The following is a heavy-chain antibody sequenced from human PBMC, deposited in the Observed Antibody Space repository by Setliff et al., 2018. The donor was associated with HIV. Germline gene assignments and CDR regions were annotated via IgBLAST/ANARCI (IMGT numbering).Heavy chain of an antibody. V-gene: IGHV4-34*01. CDR3: ARDSCSSWYSIPRYYYYSMDV. J-gene: IGHJ6*03. D-gene: IGHD6-13*01. CDR1: GGSLSGYC. CDR2: IQHSGRI. Sequence: SETLSLTCAVYGGSLSGYCWSWIRQPPGKGLEWIGEIQHSGRINYNPSLRSRVTTSVDTSKNQFSLRLRSVTAADTAVYYCARDSCSSWYSIPRYYYYSMDVWGNGTTVTVSS.